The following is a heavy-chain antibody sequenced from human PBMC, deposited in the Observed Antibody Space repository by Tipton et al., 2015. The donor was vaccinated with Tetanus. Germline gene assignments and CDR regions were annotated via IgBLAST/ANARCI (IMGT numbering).Heavy chain of an antibody. D-gene: IGHD1-1*01. J-gene: IGHJ5*02. Sequence: TLSLTCTVSGGSIASQYWSWIRQPAGKGLEWIGRTYIRGTATYNPSLKSRVTISVDTSENQMSLRLTSVTAADTAVYYCARDRGGTGTVNWFDPWGQGTLVTVSS. V-gene: IGHV4-4*07. CDR2: TYIRGTA. CDR1: GGSIASQY. CDR3: ARDRGGTGTVNWFDP.